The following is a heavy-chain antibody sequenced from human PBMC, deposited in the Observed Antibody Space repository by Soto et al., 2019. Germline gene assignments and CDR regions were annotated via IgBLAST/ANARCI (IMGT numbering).Heavy chain of an antibody. CDR1: GGSISSSSYY. V-gene: IGHV4-39*01. CDR2: IYYSGST. Sequence: SETLSLTCTVSGGSISSSSYYWGWIRQPPGKGLEWIGSIYYSGSTYYNPSLKSRVTISVDTSKNQFSLKLSSVTAADTAVYYCARTRPGDLGVVIIYLNFVFDIPGQGTMVTVSS. CDR3: ARTRPGDLGVVIIYLNFVFDI. J-gene: IGHJ3*02. D-gene: IGHD3-3*01.